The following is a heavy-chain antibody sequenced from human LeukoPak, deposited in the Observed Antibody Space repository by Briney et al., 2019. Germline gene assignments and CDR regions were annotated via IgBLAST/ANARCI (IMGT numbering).Heavy chain of an antibody. CDR2: IIPIFGTA. CDR3: ARDGGTTIFGSEYYFDY. V-gene: IGHV1-69*05. CDR1: GGTFSSYA. Sequence: GASVKVSCKASGGTFSSYAISWVRQAPGQELEWMGGIIPIFGTANYAQKFQGRVTITTDESTSTAYMELSSLRSEDTAVYYCARDGGTTIFGSEYYFDYWGQGTLDTVSS. D-gene: IGHD3-3*01. J-gene: IGHJ4*02.